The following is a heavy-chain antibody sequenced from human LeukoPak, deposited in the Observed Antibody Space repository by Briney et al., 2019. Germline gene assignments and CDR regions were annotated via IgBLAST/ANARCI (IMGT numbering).Heavy chain of an antibody. D-gene: IGHD2-2*01. V-gene: IGHV4-30-4*08. CDR2: IYYSGST. CDR3: ARDHCSSTSCYRSYFQH. Sequence: PSETLSLTXTVSGGSISSGDYYWSWIRQPPGKGLEWIGYIYYSGSTYYNPSLKSRVTISVDTSKNQFSLKLSSVTAADTAVYYCARDHCSSTSCYRSYFQHWGQGTLVTVSS. J-gene: IGHJ1*01. CDR1: GGSISSGDYY.